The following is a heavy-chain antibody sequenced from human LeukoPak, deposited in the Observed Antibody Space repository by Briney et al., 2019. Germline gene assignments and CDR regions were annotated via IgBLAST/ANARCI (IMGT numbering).Heavy chain of an antibody. CDR2: VYYSGST. V-gene: IGHV4-59*01. Sequence: SETLSLTCTVSGGSICDYHWSWIRPPPGKGLEWIGYVYYSGSTTYSPSLKSRVTISVDASNNQFSLKLSGVTAADTAVYYCARGSYCSRSNCFLSAFDPWGQGTLVTVSS. D-gene: IGHD2-2*01. CDR3: ARGSYCSRSNCFLSAFDP. J-gene: IGHJ5*02. CDR1: GGSICDYH.